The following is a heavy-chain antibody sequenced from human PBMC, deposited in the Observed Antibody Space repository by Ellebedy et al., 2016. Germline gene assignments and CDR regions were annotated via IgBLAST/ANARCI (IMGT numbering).Heavy chain of an antibody. Sequence: GESLKISXAASGFTFSRYWMSWVRQAPGKGLEWVANIKQDGSEKHYVDSVKGRITISRDNAKNSLYLKMNSLRAEDTAVYYCARRQLDLRSPSFGAFYIWGQGTMVTVSS. J-gene: IGHJ3*02. CDR1: GFTFSRYW. CDR2: IKQDGSEK. V-gene: IGHV3-7*01. D-gene: IGHD6-13*01. CDR3: ARRQLDLRSPSFGAFYI.